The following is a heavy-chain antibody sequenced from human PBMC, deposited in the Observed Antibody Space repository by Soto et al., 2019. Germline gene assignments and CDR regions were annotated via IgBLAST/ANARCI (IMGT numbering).Heavy chain of an antibody. D-gene: IGHD6-13*01. CDR1: GDSINNSHW. CDR2: TYHSGTT. J-gene: IGHJ5*02. CDR3: AREVNSSPARGPNWFDP. V-gene: IGHV4-4*02. Sequence: QVQLQESGPGLVQPSGTLSLTCAVSGDSINNSHWWSWVRQTPGKGLEWIGETYHSGTTNYNPSLRTRVYTSIDKSNNQFSLKMNSVPAADTAVYYCAREVNSSPARGPNWFDPWGQGTLVTVSS.